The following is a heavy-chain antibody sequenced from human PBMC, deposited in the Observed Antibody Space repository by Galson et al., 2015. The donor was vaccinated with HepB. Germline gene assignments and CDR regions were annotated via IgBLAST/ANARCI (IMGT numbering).Heavy chain of an antibody. V-gene: IGHV3-21*01. Sequence: SLRLSCAASGFTFSNYNMNWVRQAPGTGLEWVSSISTSSTYIYYADSVKGRFTISRDNAKNSLYLQLNSLRAEDTAVYYCARGRWVSGSYEDYWGQGTLVTVSS. J-gene: IGHJ4*02. CDR3: ARGRWVSGSYEDY. D-gene: IGHD3-16*01. CDR2: ISTSSTYI. CDR1: GFTFSNYN.